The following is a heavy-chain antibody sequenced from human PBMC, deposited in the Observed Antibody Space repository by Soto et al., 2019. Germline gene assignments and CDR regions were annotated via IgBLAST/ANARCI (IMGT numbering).Heavy chain of an antibody. CDR3: ARGEDTAMVIDY. CDR1: GGSVSSGRYY. Sequence: QVQLQESGPGLVKPSETLSLTCTVSGGSVSSGRYYWSWIRQPPGKGLEWIGYIYYSGSTNYNPSLKSRVTISVDTSKHQFSLKLSSVTAADAAVYYCARGEDTAMVIDYWGQGTLVTVSS. CDR2: IYYSGST. V-gene: IGHV4-61*01. D-gene: IGHD5-18*01. J-gene: IGHJ4*02.